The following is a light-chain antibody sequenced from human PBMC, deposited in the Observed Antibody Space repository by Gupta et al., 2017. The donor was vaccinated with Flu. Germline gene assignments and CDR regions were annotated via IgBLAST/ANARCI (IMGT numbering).Light chain of an antibody. V-gene: IGLV2-11*01. Sequence: QSALIQPRSVSGSPGQSVTISCTGTGSDVGAYNYVSWYQQHPGKGPKLIIYDVSKWPSGVPDRFSGSKSGNTASLTISGLHADDEADYYCCSYASSYSFYVFGTGTTVTVL. CDR1: GSDVGAYNY. J-gene: IGLJ1*01. CDR3: CSYASSYSFYV. CDR2: DVS.